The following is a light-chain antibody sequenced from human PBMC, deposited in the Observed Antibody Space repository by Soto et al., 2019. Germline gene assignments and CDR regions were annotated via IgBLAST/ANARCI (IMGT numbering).Light chain of an antibody. CDR3: QQRSNWRALT. Sequence: EVVLTQSPATLSFSPGESATLSCRASQSVCSYFAWYQQNPGQAPRLLIYDASNRATGIPARFSGSGSGTNFTLTISSLEPEDFAVYYCQQRSNWRALTFGGGTKVEIK. CDR1: QSVCSY. CDR2: DAS. V-gene: IGKV3-11*01. J-gene: IGKJ4*01.